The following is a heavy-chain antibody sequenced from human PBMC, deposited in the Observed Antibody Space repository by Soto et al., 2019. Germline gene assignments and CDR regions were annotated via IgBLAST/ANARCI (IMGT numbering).Heavy chain of an antibody. Sequence: EVQLVESGGGLVQPGGSLRLSCAASGFSFSSYWIHWVRQAPGKGLVWVSRIKTDGSSTDYADSVKGLFTISRDNAKNTLYLQMNSLSAEDTAVYYCAKREGNTYGLFHWGQGTLVTVSS. CDR2: IKTDGSST. CDR3: AKREGNTYGLFH. CDR1: GFSFSSYW. D-gene: IGHD5-18*01. V-gene: IGHV3-74*01. J-gene: IGHJ4*02.